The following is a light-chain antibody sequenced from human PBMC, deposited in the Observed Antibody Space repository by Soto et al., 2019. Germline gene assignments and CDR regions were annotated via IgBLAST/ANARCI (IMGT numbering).Light chain of an antibody. CDR1: QSVSSNY. J-gene: IGKJ1*01. CDR3: QQYGSSPVT. CDR2: GAS. Sequence: ITLSQSPGTLCLIQASRATLSGIASQSVSSNYLAWYQQKPGQAPRLLIYGASSRATGIPDRFSGSGSGTDFTLTISRLEPEDFAVYFCQQYGSSPVTFGQGTKVDI. V-gene: IGKV3-20*01.